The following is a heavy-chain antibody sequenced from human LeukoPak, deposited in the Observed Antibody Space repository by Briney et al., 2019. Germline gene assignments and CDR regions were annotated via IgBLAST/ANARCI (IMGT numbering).Heavy chain of an antibody. CDR3: ARHSHGANSGGYDY. V-gene: IGHV4-59*08. J-gene: IGHJ4*02. CDR2: IYYSGGT. D-gene: IGHD4-23*01. CDR1: GASISSYY. Sequence: SETLSLTCTVSGASISSYYWSWIRQPPGMGLEWIGYIYYSGGTNYNPSLKSRVTISVDTSKSQLSLKLSSVTAADTAVYYCARHSHGANSGGYDYWGQGTLVTVSS.